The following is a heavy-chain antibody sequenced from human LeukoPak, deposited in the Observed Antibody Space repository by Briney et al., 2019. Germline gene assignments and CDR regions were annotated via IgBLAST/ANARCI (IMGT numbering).Heavy chain of an antibody. V-gene: IGHV4-34*01. CDR2: INHSGST. Sequence: SETLSLTCAVYGGSFSGYYWSWIRQPPGEGLECIGEINHSGSTNYNPSLKSRVTISVDTSKNQFSLKLSSVTAADTAVYYCAREVRVYPSYYFDYWGQGTLVTVSS. CDR1: GGSFSGYY. D-gene: IGHD3-10*01. J-gene: IGHJ4*02. CDR3: AREVRVYPSYYFDY.